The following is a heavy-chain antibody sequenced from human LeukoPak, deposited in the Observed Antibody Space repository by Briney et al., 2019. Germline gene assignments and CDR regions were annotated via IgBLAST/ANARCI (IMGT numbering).Heavy chain of an antibody. CDR3: MRGATDTTRWFDP. Sequence: GGSLRLSCAASGFAFSSVGMHWVRQAPDKGLEWVAFIRSDGSKTYYRDSVRGRFTISRDNSKNSLYLQMNGLRAEDTAAYYCMRGATDTTRWFDPWGQGTLVTVSS. D-gene: IGHD1-7*01. J-gene: IGHJ5*02. CDR1: GFAFSSVG. V-gene: IGHV3-30*02. CDR2: IRSDGSKT.